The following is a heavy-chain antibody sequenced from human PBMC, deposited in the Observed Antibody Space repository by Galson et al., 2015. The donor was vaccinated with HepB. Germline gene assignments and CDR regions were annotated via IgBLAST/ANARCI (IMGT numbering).Heavy chain of an antibody. CDR1: GFSLSTSGVG. D-gene: IGHD3-3*01. J-gene: IGHJ4*02. CDR2: IYWDDDK. V-gene: IGHV2-5*02. CDR3: AHSPLHDFWRTYFDY. Sequence: PALVKPTQTLTLTCTFSGFSLSTSGVGVGWIRQPPGKALEWLALIYWDDDKRYSPSLKSRLTITKDTSKNQVVLTMTNMDPVDTATCYCAHSPLHDFWRTYFDYWGQGTLVTVSS.